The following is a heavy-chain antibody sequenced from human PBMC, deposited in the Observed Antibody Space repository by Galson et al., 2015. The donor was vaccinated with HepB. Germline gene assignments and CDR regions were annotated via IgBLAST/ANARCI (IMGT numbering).Heavy chain of an antibody. V-gene: IGHV3-7*01. CDR2: IKQDGSEK. D-gene: IGHD5-12*01. Sequence: SLRLSCAAFGFTFSKHWMSWVRQAPGKGLEWVANIKQDGSEKYYVDSVKGRFTISRDNAKNSLYLQMNSLRAEDTAVYYCARALSGSDLLYNYYNMDVWGKGTTVTVSS. CDR1: GFTFSKHW. J-gene: IGHJ6*03. CDR3: ARALSGSDLLYNYYNMDV.